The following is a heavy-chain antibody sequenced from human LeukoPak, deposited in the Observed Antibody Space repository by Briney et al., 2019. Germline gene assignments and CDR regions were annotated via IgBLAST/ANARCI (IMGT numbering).Heavy chain of an antibody. CDR2: ISSSSSYI. CDR3: ARDRIYSGSLFY. CDR1: GFTFSSYS. Sequence: GGSLRLSCAASGFTFSSYSMNWVRQAPGKGLEWVSSISSSSSYIYYADSVKGRFTISRDNAKNSLYLQMNSLRAEDTAVYYCARDRIYSGSLFYWGQGTLVTVSS. V-gene: IGHV3-21*01. J-gene: IGHJ4*02. D-gene: IGHD1-26*01.